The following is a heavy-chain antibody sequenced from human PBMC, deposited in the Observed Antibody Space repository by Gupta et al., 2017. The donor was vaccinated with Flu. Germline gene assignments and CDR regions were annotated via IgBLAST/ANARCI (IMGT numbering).Heavy chain of an antibody. J-gene: IGHJ2*01. V-gene: IGHV3-74*01. Sequence: ELQMVESGGGLVQPGGSLRLSCAASELTFSGHWMHWVRQAPGEGLMWVSRIATDGKTTHYADSVSGRVTVSRDSANNMLYLQMNSLRAEDTAVYYCARESRSSHWFFDLWGRGTPVTVSS. CDR2: IATDGKTT. CDR3: ARESRSSHWFFDL. CDR1: ELTFSGHW.